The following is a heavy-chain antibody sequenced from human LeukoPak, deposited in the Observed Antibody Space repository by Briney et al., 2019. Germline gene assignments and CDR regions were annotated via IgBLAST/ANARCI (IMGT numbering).Heavy chain of an antibody. CDR1: GFTFSSYG. V-gene: IGHV3-30*02. D-gene: IGHD2-15*01. CDR2: IRYDGSNK. J-gene: IGHJ4*02. Sequence: PGGSLRLSCAASGFTFSSYGMHWVRQAPGKGLEWVAFIRYDGSNKYYADSVKGRFTISRDNSKNTLYLQMNSLRSEDTAVYYCAKANCSGGSCYTDYWGQGTLVTVSS. CDR3: AKANCSGGSCYTDY.